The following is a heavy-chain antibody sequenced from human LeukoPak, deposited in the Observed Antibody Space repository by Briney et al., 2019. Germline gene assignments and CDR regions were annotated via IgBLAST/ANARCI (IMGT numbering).Heavy chain of an antibody. CDR3: ARVLSSGWYGAFDI. J-gene: IGHJ3*02. CDR1: GGSISSASDS. D-gene: IGHD6-19*01. Sequence: SQTLSLTCTVSGGSISSASDSWTWIRQPAGKGLEWIGYIYYSGSTNYNPSLKSRVTISVDTSKNQFSLKLSSVTAADTAVYYCARVLSSGWYGAFDIWGQGTMVTVSS. V-gene: IGHV4-61*10. CDR2: IYYSGST.